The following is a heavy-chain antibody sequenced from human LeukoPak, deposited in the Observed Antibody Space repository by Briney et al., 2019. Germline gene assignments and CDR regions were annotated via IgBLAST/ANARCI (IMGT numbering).Heavy chain of an antibody. CDR1: GFTFSSYS. CDR2: ISSSSSYI. CDR3: ARGASGPGVATIVY. J-gene: IGHJ4*02. D-gene: IGHD5-12*01. V-gene: IGHV3-21*01. Sequence: GGSLRLSCAASGFTFSSYSMNWVRQAPGKGLEWVSSISSSSSYIYYADSAKGRFTISRDNAKNSLYLQMNSLRAEDTAVYYCARGASGPGVATIVYWGQGTLVTVSS.